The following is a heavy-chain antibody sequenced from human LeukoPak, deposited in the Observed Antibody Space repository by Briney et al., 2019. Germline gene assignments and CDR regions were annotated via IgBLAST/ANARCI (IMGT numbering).Heavy chain of an antibody. D-gene: IGHD3-16*01. CDR3: ARQLRLGVRDVYGMDV. J-gene: IGHJ6*02. CDR1: GGSISTYY. CDR2: IYTSGNT. V-gene: IGHV4-4*07. Sequence: SETLSLTCTVSGGSISTYYWSWVRQPAGQGLEWIGRIYTSGNTYYNPSLKSRVTMSVDTSKNQFSLKLNSVTAADTATYYCARQLRLGVRDVYGMDVLGQGTTVTVSS.